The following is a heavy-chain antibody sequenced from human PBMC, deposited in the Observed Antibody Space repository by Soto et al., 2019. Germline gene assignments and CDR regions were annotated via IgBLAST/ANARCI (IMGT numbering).Heavy chain of an antibody. J-gene: IGHJ4*02. Sequence: SETLSLTCIVSGGSISSNDFYWSWIRQHPGKGLEWIGYIYYSGNTYYNPSLKSRVTILVDTSKDQFSLKVSSVTAADTAVYYCARQSSDGDYVYPFDYWGQGTLVTVSS. D-gene: IGHD4-17*01. V-gene: IGHV4-31*03. CDR1: GGSISSNDFY. CDR2: IYYSGNT. CDR3: ARQSSDGDYVYPFDY.